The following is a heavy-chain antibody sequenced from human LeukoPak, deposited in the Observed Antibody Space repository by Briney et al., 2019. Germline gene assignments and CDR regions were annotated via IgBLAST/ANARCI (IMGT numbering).Heavy chain of an antibody. V-gene: IGHV4-39*07. CDR3: ASINIVVVPAAKRFWFDP. J-gene: IGHJ5*02. CDR1: GGSISSSSYY. D-gene: IGHD2-2*01. Sequence: SETLSLTCTVSGGSISSSSYYWGWIRQPPGKGLEWIGSIYHSGSTYYNPSLKSRVTISVDTSKNQFSLKLSSVTAADTAVYYCASINIVVVPAAKRFWFDPWGQGTLVTVSS. CDR2: IYHSGST.